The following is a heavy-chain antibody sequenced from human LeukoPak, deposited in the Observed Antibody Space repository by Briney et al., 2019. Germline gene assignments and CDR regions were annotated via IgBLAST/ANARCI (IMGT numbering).Heavy chain of an antibody. J-gene: IGHJ5*02. CDR3: AKASGFDNWFDP. V-gene: IGHV3-23*01. CDR2: ISGSGGST. Sequence: GGSLRLSCAASGFTFSSYAMSWVRQAPGKGLEWVSAISGSGGSTYYADSVKGRLTISRDNSKNTLYLQMNSLRAEDTAVYYCAKASGFDNWFDPWGQGTLVTVSS. CDR1: GFTFSSYA. D-gene: IGHD3-10*01.